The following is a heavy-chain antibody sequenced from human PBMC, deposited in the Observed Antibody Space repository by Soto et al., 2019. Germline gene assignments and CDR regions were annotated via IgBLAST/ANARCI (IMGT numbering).Heavy chain of an antibody. Sequence: GWSPRLSCAASGFTLSGYAMDWVRQAPGKGLEYVSGISSNGVGTYYANSVQGRFTISRDNSKNTVYLQMGSLRPEDMAVYYCARRARPDFYYMDVWGKGTTVTVSS. D-gene: IGHD6-6*01. CDR2: ISSNGVGT. V-gene: IGHV3-64*01. J-gene: IGHJ6*03. CDR3: ARRARPDFYYMDV. CDR1: GFTLSGYA.